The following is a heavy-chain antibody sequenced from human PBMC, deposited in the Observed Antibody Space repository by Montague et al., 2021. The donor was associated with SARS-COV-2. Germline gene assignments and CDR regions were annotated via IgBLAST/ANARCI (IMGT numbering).Heavy chain of an antibody. CDR1: GFTLGSYW. D-gene: IGHD2-15*01. CDR3: ARDGECCSGEKCYSYWYFDL. Sequence: SLRLSCAGSGFTLGSYWMSWVRQAPGKGLEWVANMKQDGSEIFYVDSVKGRFTISRDNAKGSVYLQMTSLRIEDTARYYCARDGECCSGEKCYSYWYFDLWGRGTQVTVS. CDR2: MKQDGSEI. V-gene: IGHV3-7*01. J-gene: IGHJ2*01.